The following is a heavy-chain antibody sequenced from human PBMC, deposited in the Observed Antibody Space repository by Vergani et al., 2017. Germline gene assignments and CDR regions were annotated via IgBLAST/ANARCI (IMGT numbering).Heavy chain of an antibody. J-gene: IGHJ4*02. Sequence: QVQVVQSGAEVKKSGASVKVSCKTSGYTFSNYYMHWVRQAPGQGLEWMGIINPSGGHTNYAQKFQGRVTMTRDTSTSTVYMELSSLSSEDTAIYYCATWDYGILTGYRYWGQGTLVTVSA. CDR2: INPSGGHT. CDR3: ATWDYGILTGYRY. CDR1: GYTFSNYY. V-gene: IGHV1-46*03. D-gene: IGHD3-9*01.